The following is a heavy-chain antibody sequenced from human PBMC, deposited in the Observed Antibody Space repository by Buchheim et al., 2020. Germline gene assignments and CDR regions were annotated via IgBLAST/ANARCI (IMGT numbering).Heavy chain of an antibody. Sequence: VKKPGASVKVSCKASGYTFTSYAMHWVRQAPGQRLEWMGWINTGNGNTKYSQKFQGRVTITRDTSASTAYMELSSLRSEDTAVYYCARVGGLYYDILTGYFHWGQGTL. D-gene: IGHD3-9*01. J-gene: IGHJ4*02. CDR3: ARVGGLYYDILTGYFH. CDR2: INTGNGNT. V-gene: IGHV1-3*04. CDR1: GYTFTSYA.